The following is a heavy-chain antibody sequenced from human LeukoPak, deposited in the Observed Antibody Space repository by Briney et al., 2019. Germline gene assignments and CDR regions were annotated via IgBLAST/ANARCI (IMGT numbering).Heavy chain of an antibody. J-gene: IGHJ4*02. CDR2: ISSSSSYI. D-gene: IGHD6-13*01. Sequence: GGSLRLSCAASGFTFSSYSMNRVRQAPGKGLEWVSSISSSSSYIYYADSVKGLFTISRDNAKNSLYLQMNSLRAEDTAVYYCARGSGIAAANDYWGQGTLVTVSS. CDR3: ARGSGIAAANDY. CDR1: GFTFSSYS. V-gene: IGHV3-21*01.